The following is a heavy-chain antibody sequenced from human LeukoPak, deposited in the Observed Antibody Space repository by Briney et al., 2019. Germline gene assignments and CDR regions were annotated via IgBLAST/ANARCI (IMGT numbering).Heavy chain of an antibody. CDR2: INSDGRST. CDR1: GFTFSNYW. CDR3: ARGYYDSSGYYLIDY. Sequence: PGGSLRLSCASAGFTFSNYWMHWVRQAPGKGLVWVSRINSDGRSTSYADSVKGRFTISRDNAKNTLYLQMSSLRAEDTAVYYCARGYYDSSGYYLIDYWGQGTLVSVSS. D-gene: IGHD3-22*01. V-gene: IGHV3-74*01. J-gene: IGHJ4*02.